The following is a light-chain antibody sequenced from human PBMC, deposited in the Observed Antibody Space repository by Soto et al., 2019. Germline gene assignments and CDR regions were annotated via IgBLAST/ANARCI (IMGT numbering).Light chain of an antibody. V-gene: IGKV3-20*01. CDR2: GAS. Sequence: EIVLTQSPGTLSLSPGERATLSCRASQSVSSSYLAWYQQKPGQAPRLLIYGASSRATGIPDRFRGSGSGTDFTLTISRLEPEDFAVYHCQQYGSSGWTFGQGTKVDIK. J-gene: IGKJ1*01. CDR3: QQYGSSGWT. CDR1: QSVSSSY.